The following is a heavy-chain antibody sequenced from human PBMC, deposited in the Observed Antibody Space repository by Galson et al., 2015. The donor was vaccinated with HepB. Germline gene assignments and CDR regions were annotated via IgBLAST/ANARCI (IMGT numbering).Heavy chain of an antibody. J-gene: IGHJ4*02. D-gene: IGHD1-26*01. CDR3: AKVWERYGGVDY. V-gene: IGHV3-30*18. CDR2: ISYDGTDT. Sequence: SLRLSCAASGFTFENYGMHWVRQAPGKGLEWVALISYDGTDTYYADSVKGRFTISRDNFEKTLYLKMNSLRADDTAVYYCAKVWERYGGVDYWSQGTLVTVSS. CDR1: GFTFENYG.